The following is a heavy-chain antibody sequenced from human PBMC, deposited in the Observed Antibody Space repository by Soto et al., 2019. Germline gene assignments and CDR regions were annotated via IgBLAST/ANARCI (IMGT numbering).Heavy chain of an antibody. V-gene: IGHV4-59*11. CDR1: GGSLTNHY. CDR2: ISDSGAT. Sequence: LSLACTVSGGSLTNHYWIWIRQPPGKGLEWIAYISDSGATNSHPSVKGRVTMSIDTSKNQFSLRLSSVTAAVTAVYYCARAGWNVAGWFDSWGQGSQVTVSS. D-gene: IGHD1-1*01. CDR3: ARAGWNVAGWFDS. J-gene: IGHJ5*01.